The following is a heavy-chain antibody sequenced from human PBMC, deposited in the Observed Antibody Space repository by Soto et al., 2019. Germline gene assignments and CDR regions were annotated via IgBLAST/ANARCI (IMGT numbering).Heavy chain of an antibody. V-gene: IGHV3-21*01. D-gene: IGHD3-9*01. CDR2: ISSSSSYI. CDR3: ARDYDISTGYPLNWFDP. CDR1: GFTFSSYS. J-gene: IGHJ5*02. Sequence: GGSLRLSCAASGFTFSSYSMSWVRQAPGKGLEWVSSISSSSSYIYYADSVKGRFTISRANAKNSLYLQMNSLRAEDTAVYYCARDYDISTGYPLNWFDPWGQGTLVTVS.